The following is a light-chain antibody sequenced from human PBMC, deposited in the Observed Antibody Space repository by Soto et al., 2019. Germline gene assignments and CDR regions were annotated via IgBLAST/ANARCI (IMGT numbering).Light chain of an antibody. J-gene: IGKJ3*01. CDR1: QGISNY. Sequence: DIQMTQSPSSLSASVGDRVTITCRASQGISNYLAWYQQKPGKVPKLLISAASTLQSGVPSRFSGSGSVTDFTLTISSLQPEYVATYYCQSYNSAPFTFGPGTKVDIK. CDR2: AAS. CDR3: QSYNSAPFT. V-gene: IGKV1-27*01.